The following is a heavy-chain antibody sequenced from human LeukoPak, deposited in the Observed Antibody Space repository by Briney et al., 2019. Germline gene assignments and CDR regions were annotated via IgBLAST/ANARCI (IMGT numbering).Heavy chain of an antibody. Sequence: QAGGSLRLSCAASGFTFEDYAMHWVRQAPGKGLEWVSGISWNSGSIGYADSVKGRFTISRDNAKNSLYLQMNSLRAEDTALYYCAKARQIGGYPNTGYGMDVWGQGTTVTVSS. J-gene: IGHJ6*02. CDR1: GFTFEDYA. D-gene: IGHD3-22*01. V-gene: IGHV3-9*01. CDR2: ISWNSGSI. CDR3: AKARQIGGYPNTGYGMDV.